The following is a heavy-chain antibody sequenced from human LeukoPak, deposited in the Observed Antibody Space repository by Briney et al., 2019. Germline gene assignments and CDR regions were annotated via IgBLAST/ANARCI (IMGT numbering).Heavy chain of an antibody. CDR3: AGDADTSGHYSYFDY. Sequence: GGSLRLSCAASGFTVNSNYMSWVRQAPGKGLEWVTGIFYDGSNHYDADYVKGRFTISRDNSKNTLFLQMNSLRAEDTAVYYCAGDADTSGHYSYFDYWGQGTLVTVTS. V-gene: IGHV3-33*08. CDR2: IFYDGSNH. CDR1: GFTVNSNY. D-gene: IGHD3-22*01. J-gene: IGHJ4*02.